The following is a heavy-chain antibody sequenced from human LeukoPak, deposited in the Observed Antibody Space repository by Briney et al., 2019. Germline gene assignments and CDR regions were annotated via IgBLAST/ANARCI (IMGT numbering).Heavy chain of an antibody. D-gene: IGHD4-11*01. J-gene: IGHJ4*02. CDR3: ARDAIDSNYFDF. Sequence: SQTLSLTCTVSGGSISSGGYYWSWIRQCPGKGLEWIGYIHYSGSTYYNPSLSSRVTISVDRSTNHFSLKVSSVTAADTAVYYCARDAIDSNYFDFWGQGTLVTVSS. CDR2: IHYSGST. CDR1: GGSISSGGYY. V-gene: IGHV4-31*03.